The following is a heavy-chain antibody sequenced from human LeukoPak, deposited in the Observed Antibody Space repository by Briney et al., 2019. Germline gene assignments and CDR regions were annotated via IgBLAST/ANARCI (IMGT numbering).Heavy chain of an antibody. V-gene: IGHV3-74*01. CDR2: INSDGSST. CDR3: ARGGTWGVVDAFDI. CDR1: GFTFSSYW. Sequence: GGSLRLSCAASGFTFSSYWMHWVRQAPGKGLVWVSRINSDGSSTSYADSVKGRFTISRDNAKNSLYLQMNSLRAEDTAVYYCARGGTWGVVDAFDIWGQGTMVTVSS. D-gene: IGHD3-3*01. J-gene: IGHJ3*02.